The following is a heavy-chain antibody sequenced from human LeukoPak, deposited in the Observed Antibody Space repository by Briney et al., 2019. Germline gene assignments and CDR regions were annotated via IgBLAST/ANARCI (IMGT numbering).Heavy chain of an antibody. CDR3: AREGGAARPHGYYYCGMDV. V-gene: IGHV1-69*13. D-gene: IGHD6-6*01. CDR2: IIPIFGTA. Sequence: SVKVSCKASGGTFSSYAISWVRQAPGQGLEWMGGIIPIFGTANYAQKFQGRVTITADESTSTAYMELSSLRSEDTAVYYCAREGGAARPHGYYYCGMDVWGQGTTVTVSS. CDR1: GGTFSSYA. J-gene: IGHJ6*02.